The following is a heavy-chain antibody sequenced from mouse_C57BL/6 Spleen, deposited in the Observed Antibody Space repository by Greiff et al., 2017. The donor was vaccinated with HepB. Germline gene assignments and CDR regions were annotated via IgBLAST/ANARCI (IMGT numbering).Heavy chain of an antibody. Sequence: EVKVVESEGGLVQPGSSMKLSCTASGFTFSDYYMAWVRQVPEKGLEWVANINYDGSSTYYLDSLKSRFIISRDNAKNILYLQMSSLKSEDTATYYCARESSRTGIFAYWGQGTLVTVSA. V-gene: IGHV5-16*01. CDR2: INYDGSST. J-gene: IGHJ3*01. D-gene: IGHD4-1*01. CDR1: GFTFSDYY. CDR3: ARESSRTGIFAY.